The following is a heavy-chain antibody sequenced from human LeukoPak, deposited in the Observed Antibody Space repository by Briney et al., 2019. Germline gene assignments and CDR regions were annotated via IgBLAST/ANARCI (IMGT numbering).Heavy chain of an antibody. CDR3: AGAIFGTGDYVDAFDV. CDR1: AYTFSGHW. Sequence: GESLKISCQGSAYTFSGHWIGWVRQKPGKGLEWMGIIFPTDSDTTYSPSFQGQVIISADQSTGTAYLRWSSLRASDTAMYYCAGAIFGTGDYVDAFDVWGQGTVVTVSS. V-gene: IGHV5-51*01. D-gene: IGHD3/OR15-3a*01. CDR2: IFPTDSDT. J-gene: IGHJ3*01.